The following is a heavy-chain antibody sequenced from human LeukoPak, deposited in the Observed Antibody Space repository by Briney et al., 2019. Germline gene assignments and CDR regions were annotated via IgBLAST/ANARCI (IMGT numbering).Heavy chain of an antibody. J-gene: IGHJ4*02. V-gene: IGHV1-69*01. CDR1: GGTFSSYA. CDR2: IIPIFGTA. CDR3: ARVPGGAARPWYFDY. Sequence: SVKVSCKASGGTFSSYAISWVRQAPGQGLEWMGGIIPIFGTANYAQKFQGRVTITADESTSTAHMELSSLRSEDTAVYYCARVPGGAARPWYFDYWGQGTLVTVSS. D-gene: IGHD6-6*01.